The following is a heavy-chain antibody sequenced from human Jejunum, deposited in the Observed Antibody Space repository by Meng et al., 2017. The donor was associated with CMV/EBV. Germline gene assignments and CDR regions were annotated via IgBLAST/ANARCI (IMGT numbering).Heavy chain of an antibody. CDR2: IYYSGSN. Sequence: SESLSLSWTVSGGSIRSSTYYCGWLRHPPGKGLEWIRSIYYSGSNYYNPSLKSRVTISVDTSKNQFCLKLSSATAADTAVYYCARQEAEEEGLLGYYYCMDVWGKGTTVTVSS. CDR3: ARQEAEEEGLLGYYYCMDV. J-gene: IGHJ6*03. V-gene: IGHV4-39*01. D-gene: IGHD3-3*01. CDR1: GGSIRSSTYY.